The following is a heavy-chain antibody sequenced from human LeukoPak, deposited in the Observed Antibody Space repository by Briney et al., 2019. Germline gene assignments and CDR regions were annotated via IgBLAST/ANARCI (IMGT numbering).Heavy chain of an antibody. CDR3: ARVLDLSKRGLDAFDI. V-gene: IGHV4-59*01. Sequence: SETLSLTCTVSGGSIGSYFWSWIRQPPGKGLEWIGYVYYSGSTNYNPSLKSRVTISVDTSKKQFSLKLSSATAADTAVYHCARVLDLSKRGLDAFDIWGQGTMVTVSS. CDR1: GGSIGSYF. CDR2: VYYSGST. D-gene: IGHD3-16*01. J-gene: IGHJ3*02.